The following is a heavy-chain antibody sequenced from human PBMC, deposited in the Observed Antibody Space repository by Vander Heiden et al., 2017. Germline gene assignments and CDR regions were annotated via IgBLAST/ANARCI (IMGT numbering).Heavy chain of an antibody. CDR3: AREGRRSYANPFDY. D-gene: IGHD2-2*01. Sequence: QVHLVQSGAEVKKPGSSVKVSCKVSGETFSTYTISWVRQAPGQGFEWMGGITPMFGTANYAQKFQGRVTITADESTTTAYMELSSLRFEDTAVYYCAREGRRSYANPFDYWGQGTLVTVSS. CDR1: GETFSTYT. J-gene: IGHJ4*02. V-gene: IGHV1-69*01. CDR2: ITPMFGTA.